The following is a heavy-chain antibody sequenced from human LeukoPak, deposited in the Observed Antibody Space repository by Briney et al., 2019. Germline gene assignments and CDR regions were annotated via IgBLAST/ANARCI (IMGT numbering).Heavy chain of an antibody. CDR3: ARAFRARYFDL. D-gene: IGHD2/OR15-2a*01. J-gene: IGHJ2*01. V-gene: IGHV4-39*01. Sequence: SETLSLTCTVSGGSISSISYYWGWIRQPPGKGLVRIVNFYYRWNTYYTPYRKSRVTIPVDTSENQCSLKLSSVTAADTAGYCCARAFRARYFDLWGRGTLVTVSS. CDR2: FYYRWNT. CDR1: GGSISSISYY.